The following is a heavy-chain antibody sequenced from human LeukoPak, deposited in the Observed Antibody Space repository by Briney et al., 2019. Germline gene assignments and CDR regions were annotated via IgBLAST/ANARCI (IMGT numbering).Heavy chain of an antibody. D-gene: IGHD3-10*01. CDR1: GFTLSNYW. Sequence: GGSLRLSCVASGFTLSNYWMSWVRQAPGKGLEWVANIKEDGSEKYYVGSVKGRFTISRDNAKNSLYLHMDSLTAEDTAIYYCARDWVAGVPFDAFDIWGQGTMVSVSS. CDR3: ARDWVAGVPFDAFDI. CDR2: IKEDGSEK. V-gene: IGHV3-7*01. J-gene: IGHJ3*02.